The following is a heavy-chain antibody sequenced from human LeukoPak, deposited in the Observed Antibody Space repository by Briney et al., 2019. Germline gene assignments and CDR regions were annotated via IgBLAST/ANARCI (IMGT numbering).Heavy chain of an antibody. CDR3: ARGPGLAAAGTGFDY. CDR1: GGSVSSGSYY. J-gene: IGHJ4*02. V-gene: IGHV4-61*01. D-gene: IGHD6-13*01. CDR2: IYYSGST. Sequence: PSETLSLTCTVSGGSVSSGSYYWSWIRQPPGKGLEWIGYIYYSGSTNYNPSPKSRVTISVDTSKNQFSLKLSSVTAADTAVYYCARGPGLAAAGTGFDYWGQGTLVTVSS.